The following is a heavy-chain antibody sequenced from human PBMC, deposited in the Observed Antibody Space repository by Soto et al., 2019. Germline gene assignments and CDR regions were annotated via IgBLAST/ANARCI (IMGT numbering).Heavy chain of an antibody. J-gene: IGHJ4*02. CDR3: ARDLVSYGDYEAKDY. Sequence: TASGFTFSSYSMNWVRQAPGKGLEWVSYISSSSSTIYYADSVKGRFTISRDNAKNSLYLQMNSLRAEDTAVSYCARDLVSYGDYEAKDYWGQGPLITVSS. V-gene: IGHV3-48*01. CDR1: GFTFSSYS. CDR2: ISSSSSTI. D-gene: IGHD4-17*01.